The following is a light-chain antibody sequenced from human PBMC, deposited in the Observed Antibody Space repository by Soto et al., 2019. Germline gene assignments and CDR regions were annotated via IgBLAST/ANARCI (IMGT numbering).Light chain of an antibody. CDR1: TGAVTSGHY. J-gene: IGLJ2*01. CDR2: DAT. V-gene: IGLV7-46*01. CDR3: SLSYDGARI. Sequence: QAVVTQEPSLTVSPGGTVTLTCGSSTGAVTSGHYPHWIQQKLGQAPRTLIYDATNKQSWTPARFSGSLLGGKAALTLSGAQPEDEGDYYCSLSYDGARIFGGGTKLTVL.